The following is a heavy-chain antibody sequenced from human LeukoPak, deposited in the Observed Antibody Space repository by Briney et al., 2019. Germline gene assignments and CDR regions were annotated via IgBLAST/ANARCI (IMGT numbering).Heavy chain of an antibody. CDR2: FYYRGTT. CDR3: ARGGLELPDY. D-gene: IGHD1-26*01. J-gene: IGHJ4*02. CDR1: GGSVSSGSYF. V-gene: IGHV4-61*01. Sequence: PSETLSLTCTVSGGSVSSGSYFWSWIRQPPGRGLEYIGYFYYRGTTKYNPSLKSRVTISVDTSKNQYSLDLTSVTAADTAVYYCARGGLELPDYCGQGAQFTLSS.